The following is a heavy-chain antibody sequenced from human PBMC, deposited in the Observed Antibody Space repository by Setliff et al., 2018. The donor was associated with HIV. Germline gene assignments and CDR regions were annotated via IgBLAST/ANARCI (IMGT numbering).Heavy chain of an antibody. Sequence: PSETLSLTCSVSGGSISSSSYYWGWIRQPPGKGLDWIGGMSYTGTTYDNPSLKSRVTISVDTSKNQFSLKLTSVTAADAAVYFCAVGSSGYPFDYWGQGSLVTVSS. CDR3: AVGSSGYPFDY. V-gene: IGHV4-39*01. CDR2: MSYTGTT. J-gene: IGHJ4*02. CDR1: GGSISSSSYY. D-gene: IGHD3-22*01.